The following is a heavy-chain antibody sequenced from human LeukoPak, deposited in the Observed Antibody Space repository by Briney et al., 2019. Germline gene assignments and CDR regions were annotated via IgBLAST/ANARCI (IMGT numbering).Heavy chain of an antibody. D-gene: IGHD3-3*01. CDR1: GFTLSSYW. CDR2: IKQDGSEK. Sequence: PGGSLRLSCAASGFTLSSYWMSWVRQAPGKGLEWVANIKQDGSEKYYVDSVKGRFTISRDNSKNTLYLQMNSLRAEDTAVYYCAKDPTPWRSYFDYWGRGTLVTVSS. CDR3: AKDPTPWRSYFDY. J-gene: IGHJ4*02. V-gene: IGHV3-7*03.